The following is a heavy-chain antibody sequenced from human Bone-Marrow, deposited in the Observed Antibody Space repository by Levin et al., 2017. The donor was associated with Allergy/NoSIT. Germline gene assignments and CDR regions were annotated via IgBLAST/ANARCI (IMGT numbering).Heavy chain of an antibody. Sequence: SETLSLTCTVSGDSINNTNHYWSWIRQPAGKGLEWIGRMFAGGAATYNRSLRSRVTISLDTSKNQFSLKLTSVTAADTAVYYCARHETLNSWYTGWFDPWGQGALVTVSS. CDR2: MFAGGAA. V-gene: IGHV4-61*02. D-gene: IGHD2-2*02. CDR1: GDSINNTNHY. CDR3: ARHETLNSWYTGWFDP. J-gene: IGHJ5*02.